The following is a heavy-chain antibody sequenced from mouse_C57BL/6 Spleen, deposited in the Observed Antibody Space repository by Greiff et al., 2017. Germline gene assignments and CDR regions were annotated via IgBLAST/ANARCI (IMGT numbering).Heavy chain of an antibody. CDR3: ARPHYYGSSPLYAMDY. Sequence: QVQLQQSGAELVKPGASVKISCKASGYAFSSYWMNWVKQRPGKGLEWIGQIYPGDGDTNYNGKFKSKATLTVDKSSSTAYMQLSSLTSEDSAVYYCARPHYYGSSPLYAMDYWGQGTSVTVSS. CDR1: GYAFSSYW. CDR2: IYPGDGDT. J-gene: IGHJ4*01. D-gene: IGHD1-1*01. V-gene: IGHV1-80*01.